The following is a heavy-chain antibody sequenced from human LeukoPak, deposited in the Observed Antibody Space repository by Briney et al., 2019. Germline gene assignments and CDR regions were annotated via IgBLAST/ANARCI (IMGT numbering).Heavy chain of an antibody. V-gene: IGHV1-18*01. Sequence: GASVKVSCKASGYTFTSYGISWVRQAPGQGLEWMGWISAYNGNTNYAQKFQGRVTMTRNTSISTAYMELSSLRSEDTAVYYCARKNWFDPWGQGTLVTVSS. CDR2: ISAYNGNT. J-gene: IGHJ5*02. CDR3: ARKNWFDP. CDR1: GYTFTSYG.